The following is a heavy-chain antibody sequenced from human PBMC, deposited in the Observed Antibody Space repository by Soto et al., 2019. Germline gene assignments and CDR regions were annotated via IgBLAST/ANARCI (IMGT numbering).Heavy chain of an antibody. CDR3: ARGGQNWRFSDAFDI. CDR2: IYSGGST. Sequence: GGSLRLSCAASGFTVSSNYMSWVRQAPGKGLEWVSVIYSGGSTYYADSVKGRFTISRDNSKNTLYLQMNSLRAEDTAVYYCARGGQNWRFSDAFDIWGQGTMVTVSS. J-gene: IGHJ3*02. D-gene: IGHD1-1*01. CDR1: GFTVSSNY. V-gene: IGHV3-66*01.